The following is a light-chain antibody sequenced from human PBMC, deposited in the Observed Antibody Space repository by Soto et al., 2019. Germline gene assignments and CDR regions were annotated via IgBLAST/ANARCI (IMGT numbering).Light chain of an antibody. CDR3: QHYNSYSEA. CDR2: KAS. Sequence: EIQMTQSPSTLSASVGDRVTTTCRVSQTISSWLAWYQQRPGKPPKLLIYKASTLESGVPSRFSGSGSGTEFTLTISSLQPDDFATYYCQHYNSYSEAFGQGTKVDI. CDR1: QTISSW. V-gene: IGKV1-5*03. J-gene: IGKJ1*01.